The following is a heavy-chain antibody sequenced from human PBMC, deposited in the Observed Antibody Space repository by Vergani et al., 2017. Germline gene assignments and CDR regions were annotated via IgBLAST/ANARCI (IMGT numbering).Heavy chain of an antibody. V-gene: IGHV4-4*07. D-gene: IGHD7-27*01. CDR3: GTGAGPFDI. CDR2: LCPSGST. Sequence: QVQMQESGPGLVKTSETLSLTCSASGAPISYWCWSWLRQPAGKGLEWIGRLCPSGSTNYKPSLKSRVTMSIDTSKNQVSLKLTSVTAADTAVYYCGTGAGPFDIWGQGTLVTVSS. J-gene: IGHJ4*02. CDR1: GAPISYWC.